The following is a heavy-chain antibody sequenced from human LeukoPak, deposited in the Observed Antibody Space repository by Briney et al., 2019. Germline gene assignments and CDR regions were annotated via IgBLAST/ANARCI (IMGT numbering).Heavy chain of an antibody. CDR2: ISSSSNNI. Sequence: PGGSLRLSCAASGFTFSTYTMNWVRQAPGKGLGWVSSISSSSNNINYADSGKGRFTISRDNAMNSVHLQMNSLRVEDTAVYYCARGYQRPDYWGQGTLITVSS. CDR1: GFTFSTYT. CDR3: ARGYQRPDY. V-gene: IGHV3-21*01. D-gene: IGHD2-2*01. J-gene: IGHJ4*02.